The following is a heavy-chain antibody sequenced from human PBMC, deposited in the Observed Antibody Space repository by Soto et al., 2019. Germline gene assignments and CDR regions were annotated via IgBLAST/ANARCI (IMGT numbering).Heavy chain of an antibody. Sequence: VGSLRLSCAASGFTFSSYSMNWVRQAPGKGLEWVSSISSSSSYIYYADSVKGRFTISRDNAKNSLYLQMNSLRAEDTAVYYCAREPYSSSRYYGMDVWGQGTTVTVSS. CDR1: GFTFSSYS. J-gene: IGHJ6*02. D-gene: IGHD6-6*01. V-gene: IGHV3-21*01. CDR3: AREPYSSSRYYGMDV. CDR2: ISSSSSYI.